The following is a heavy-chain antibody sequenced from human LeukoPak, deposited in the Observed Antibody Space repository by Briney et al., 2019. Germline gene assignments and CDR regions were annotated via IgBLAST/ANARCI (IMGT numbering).Heavy chain of an antibody. D-gene: IGHD5-24*01. V-gene: IGHV1-69*01. CDR1: GGTFSSYA. J-gene: IGHJ4*02. CDR2: IIPIFGTA. Sequence: SVKVSCKASGGTFSSYAISWVRQAPGQGLEWMGGIIPIFGTANYAQKFQGRVTITADESTSTAYMELSSLRSEDTAVYYCARFGRDGYYFDYWGRGTLVTVSS. CDR3: ARFGRDGYYFDY.